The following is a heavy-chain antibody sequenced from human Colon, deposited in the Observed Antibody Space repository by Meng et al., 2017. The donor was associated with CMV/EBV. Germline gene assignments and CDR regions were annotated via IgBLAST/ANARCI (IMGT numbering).Heavy chain of an antibody. CDR2: ISTSIRN. CDR1: GYVVSSYG. Sequence: CKASGYVVSSYGISWVRQAPGQRLEWMGCISTSIRNQYAQKFQGRVIMTTDSPTNTAYLEVMSLTFEDTAVYYCVRGAWNSRGCFDHWGQGALVTVSS. J-gene: IGHJ4*02. D-gene: IGHD1-7*01. CDR3: VRGAWNSRGCFDH. V-gene: IGHV1-18*01.